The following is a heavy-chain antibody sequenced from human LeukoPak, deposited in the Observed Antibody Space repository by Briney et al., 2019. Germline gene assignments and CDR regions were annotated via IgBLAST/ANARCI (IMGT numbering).Heavy chain of an antibody. CDR2: INPSGGST. D-gene: IGHD6-19*01. CDR1: GYTFTSYY. CDR3: AKTLPVAGAFDY. V-gene: IGHV1-46*01. J-gene: IGHJ4*02. Sequence: GASVKVSCKASGYTFTSYYMHWVRQAPGQGLEWMGIINPSGGSTSYAQKFQGRVTMTRDMSTSTVYMELSSLRSEDTAIYYCAKTLPVAGAFDYWGQGNLVTVSS.